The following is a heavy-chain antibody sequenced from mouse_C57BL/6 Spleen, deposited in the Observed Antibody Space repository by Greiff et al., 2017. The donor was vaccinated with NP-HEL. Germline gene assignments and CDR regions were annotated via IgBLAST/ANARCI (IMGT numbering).Heavy chain of an antibody. Sequence: EVQRVESGPELVKPGASVKIPCKASGYTFTDYNMDWVKQSHGKSLEWIGDINPNNGGTIYNQKFKGKATLTVDKSSSTAYMELRSLTSEDTAVYYCARGGSKGYYFDYWGQGTTLTVSS. CDR1: GYTFTDYN. CDR3: ARGGSKGYYFDY. CDR2: INPNNGGT. J-gene: IGHJ2*01. V-gene: IGHV1-18*01.